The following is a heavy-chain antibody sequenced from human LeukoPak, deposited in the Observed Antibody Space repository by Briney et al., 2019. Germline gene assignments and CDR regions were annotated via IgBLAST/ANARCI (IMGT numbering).Heavy chain of an antibody. V-gene: IGHV4-34*01. CDR2: INHSGST. CDR1: GGSFSGYY. Sequence: SETLSLTCAVYGGSFSGYYWSWIRQPPGKGLEWIGEINHSGSTNYNPSLKSRVTISVDTSKNQFSLKLSSVTAADTAVYYCARHRYCSSTSCYPDAFDIWGQGTMVTVSS. J-gene: IGHJ3*02. D-gene: IGHD2-2*01. CDR3: ARHRYCSSTSCYPDAFDI.